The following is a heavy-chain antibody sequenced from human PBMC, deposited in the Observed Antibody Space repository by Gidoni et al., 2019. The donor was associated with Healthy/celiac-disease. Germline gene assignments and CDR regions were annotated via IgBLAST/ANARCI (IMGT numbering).Heavy chain of an antibody. CDR3: TRDGGAAAGTVNYYYGMDV. CDR1: GFTSGDYA. J-gene: IGHJ6*02. D-gene: IGHD6-13*01. V-gene: IGHV3-49*03. Sequence: EVQLVDSAGGLVQPGRSLRLSCTASGFTSGDYAISCLRPAPGKGLEWVGFIRSKAYGGTTEYDASVKGRFTISRDDSKSIAYLQMNSLKTEDTAVYYCTRDGGAAAGTVNYYYGMDVWGQGTTVTVSS. CDR2: IRSKAYGGTT.